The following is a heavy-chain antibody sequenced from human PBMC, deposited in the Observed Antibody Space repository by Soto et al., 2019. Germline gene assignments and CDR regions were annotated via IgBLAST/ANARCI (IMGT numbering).Heavy chain of an antibody. CDR2: ISWNIDSI. CDR3: AKDMRKYSNNWSRKGVGHNYAMDV. CDR1: GFTFDDYA. J-gene: IGHJ6*02. D-gene: IGHD6-13*01. Sequence: GGSLRLSCAASGFTFDDYAMHWVRQAPGKGLEWVSGISWNIDSIGYADSVKGRFTISRDNAKNSLYLQMNSLRTEDTALYYCAKDMRKYSNNWSRKGVGHNYAMDVWGQGTRVTLSS. V-gene: IGHV3-9*01.